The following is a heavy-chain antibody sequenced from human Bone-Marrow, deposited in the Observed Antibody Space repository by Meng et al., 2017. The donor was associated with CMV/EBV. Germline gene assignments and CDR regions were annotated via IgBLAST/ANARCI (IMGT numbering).Heavy chain of an antibody. CDR2: INTNTGNP. V-gene: IGHV7-4-1*01. J-gene: IGHJ5*02. Sequence: ASVTVSCKASGYTFTSYAMNWVRQAPGQGLEWMGWINTNTGNPTYAQGFTGRFVFSLDTSVSTAYLQICSLKAEDTAVYYCARGEYYDFGNWFDPWGQGTLVTVSS. CDR1: GYTFTSYA. CDR3: ARGEYYDFGNWFDP. D-gene: IGHD3-3*01.